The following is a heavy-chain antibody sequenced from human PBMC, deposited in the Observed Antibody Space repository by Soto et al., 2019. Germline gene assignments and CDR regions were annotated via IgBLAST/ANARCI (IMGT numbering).Heavy chain of an antibody. CDR2: ISGSGGST. Sequence: GGSLRLSCAASGFTFSSYAMSWVRQAPGKGLEWVSAISGSGGSTYYADSVKGRFTISRDNSKNTLYLQMNSLRAEDTAVYYCAKDRSETGYSGPKYYFDYWGQGTLVTVSS. V-gene: IGHV3-23*01. CDR1: GFTFSSYA. CDR3: AKDRSETGYSGPKYYFDY. J-gene: IGHJ4*02. D-gene: IGHD5-12*01.